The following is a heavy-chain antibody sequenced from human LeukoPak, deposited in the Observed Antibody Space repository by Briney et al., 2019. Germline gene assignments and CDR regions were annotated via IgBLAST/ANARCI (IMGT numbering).Heavy chain of an antibody. CDR1: GGSFSGYY. CDR3: ARRYNWFDP. V-gene: IGHV4-34*01. Sequence: SETLSLTCAVHGGSFSGYYWSWIRQPPGKGLEWIGEINHSGSTNYNPSLKSRVTISVDTSKNQFSLKLSSVTAADTAVYYCARRYNWFDPWGQGTLVTVSS. CDR2: INHSGST. J-gene: IGHJ5*02.